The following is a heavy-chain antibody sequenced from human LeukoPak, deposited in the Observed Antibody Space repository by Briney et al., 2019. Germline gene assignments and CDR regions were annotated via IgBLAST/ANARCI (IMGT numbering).Heavy chain of an antibody. CDR3: ARDRPSRYYYDSSGYYDY. V-gene: IGHV1-18*01. J-gene: IGHJ4*02. D-gene: IGHD3-22*01. CDR1: GYTFTGYG. Sequence: ASVKVSCKASGYTFTGYGISWVRQAPGQGLEWMGWISAYNGNTNYAQTLQGRVTMTTDTSTSTAYMELRSLRSDDTAVYYCARDRPSRYYYDSSGYYDYWGQGTLVTVSS. CDR2: ISAYNGNT.